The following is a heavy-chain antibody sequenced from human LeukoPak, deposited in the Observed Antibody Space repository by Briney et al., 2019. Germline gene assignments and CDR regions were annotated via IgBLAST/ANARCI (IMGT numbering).Heavy chain of an antibody. CDR3: ARPIAAAGNWVDDAFDI. V-gene: IGHV3-21*01. J-gene: IGHJ3*02. CDR1: GFTFSSYS. Sequence: PGGSLRLSCAASGFTFSSYSMNWVRQAPGKGLEWVSSISSSSSYIYYADSVKGRFTISRDNAKNSLYLQMNSLRAEDTAVYYCARPIAAAGNWVDDAFDIWGQGTMVTASS. D-gene: IGHD6-13*01. CDR2: ISSSSSYI.